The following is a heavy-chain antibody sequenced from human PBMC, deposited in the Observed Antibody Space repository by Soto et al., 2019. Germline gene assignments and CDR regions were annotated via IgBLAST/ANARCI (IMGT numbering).Heavy chain of an antibody. CDR2: INAGNGNT. V-gene: IGHV1-3*01. D-gene: IGHD3-3*01. J-gene: IGHJ6*03. Sequence: QVQLVQAGAEVKKPGASVKVSCKASGYTFTSYAMHWVRQAPGQRLEGMGWINAGNGNTKYSQKFQGRVTITRDTSASKAYMELSSLRSEDTAVYYCAKGHDFWSGLYYMDVWGKGTTVTVSS. CDR1: GYTFTSYA. CDR3: AKGHDFWSGLYYMDV.